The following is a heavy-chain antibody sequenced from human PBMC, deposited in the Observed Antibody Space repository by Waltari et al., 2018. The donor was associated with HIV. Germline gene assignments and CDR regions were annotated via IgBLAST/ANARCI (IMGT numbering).Heavy chain of an antibody. D-gene: IGHD6-19*01. V-gene: IGHV4-39*01. CDR1: TGYITQSYY. Sequence: QLQLQESGPALVKPSETLSLPCTVSTGYITQSYYWGWVRQFPGTGLEWIGSIYSNGVSHYAPSLKSRVALSVDMSKNQFSLTWTAVTAADTSRYFCVALRTVTGTIDKWGQGTLVTVS. CDR2: IYSNGVS. CDR3: VALRTVTGTIDK. J-gene: IGHJ4*02.